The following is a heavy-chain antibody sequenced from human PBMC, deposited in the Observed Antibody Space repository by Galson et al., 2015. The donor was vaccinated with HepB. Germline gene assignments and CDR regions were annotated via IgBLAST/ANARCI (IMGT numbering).Heavy chain of an antibody. CDR2: ISYDGGKE. V-gene: IGHV3-30*18. CDR1: GFRFRSDG. J-gene: IGHJ4*02. Sequence: SLRLSCAASGFRFRSDGMHWVRQAPGKGLEWVAGISYDGGKEHYADYVKGRFTISRDNSKDTLYLLMNSLRAEDTAVYFCAKGGRSYLSDDVFYPGFDDWGQGTLVTVSS. CDR3: AKGGRSYLSDDVFYPGFDD. D-gene: IGHD3-10*01.